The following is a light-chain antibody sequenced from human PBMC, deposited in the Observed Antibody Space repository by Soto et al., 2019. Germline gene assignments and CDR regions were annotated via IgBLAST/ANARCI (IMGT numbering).Light chain of an antibody. Sequence: EIVLTQSPGTLSLSPGERATPSCRASQSVTSDYLSWYQQIPGQAPRLLIYGASTRATGIPDRFSGRRSGTDFSLTISRLEPEDFAVYYCQHYGTSPTLGQGT. CDR1: QSVTSDY. CDR2: GAS. CDR3: QHYGTSPT. V-gene: IGKV3-20*01. J-gene: IGKJ1*01.